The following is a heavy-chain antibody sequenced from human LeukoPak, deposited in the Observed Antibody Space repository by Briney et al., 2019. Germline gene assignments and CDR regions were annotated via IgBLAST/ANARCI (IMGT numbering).Heavy chain of an antibody. D-gene: IGHD6-6*01. CDR2: IHYSGST. CDR1: GGSISSSSYY. V-gene: IGHV4-39*07. J-gene: IGHJ6*03. CDR3: ARVVSIAGLYYYYYMDV. Sequence: PETLSLTCTVSGGSISSSSYYWGWIRQPPGKGLEWIGSIHYSGSTYYNPSLKSRVTISVDTSKNQFSLKLSSVTAADTAVYYCARVVSIAGLYYYYYMDVWGKGTTVTVSS.